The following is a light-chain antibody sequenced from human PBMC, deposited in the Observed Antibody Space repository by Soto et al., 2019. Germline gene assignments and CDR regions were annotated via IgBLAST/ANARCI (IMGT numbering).Light chain of an antibody. Sequence: QSVLAQPASVSGSPGQSITISCTGTSSDVGTYNLVSWYQQHPGKGPKLMIYQGTKRPSGVSNRFSGSKSGNTASLTISDLQAEDGADYYCCSYAADRIYVFGSGTKVTVL. CDR2: QGT. J-gene: IGLJ1*01. CDR1: SSDVGTYNL. CDR3: CSYAADRIYV. V-gene: IGLV2-23*01.